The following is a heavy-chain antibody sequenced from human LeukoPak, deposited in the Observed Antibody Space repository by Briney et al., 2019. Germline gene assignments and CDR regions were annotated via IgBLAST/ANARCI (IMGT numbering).Heavy chain of an antibody. CDR2: INQDGSGK. V-gene: IGHV3-7*01. CDR3: VRHVLRDGY. D-gene: IGHD5-24*01. Sequence: GGSLRLSSAASGFTFSSYLMNWVRQAPGKGLEWVANINQDGSGKYYLDSVKGRFTISRDNAKNSVYLQMNSLRAEDTTVYYCVRHVLRDGYWGQGTLVTVSS. CDR1: GFTFSSYL. J-gene: IGHJ4*02.